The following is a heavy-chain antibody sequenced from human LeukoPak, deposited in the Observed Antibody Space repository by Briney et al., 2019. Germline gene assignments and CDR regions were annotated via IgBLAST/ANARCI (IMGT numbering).Heavy chain of an antibody. J-gene: IGHJ4*02. V-gene: IGHV3-21*01. CDR1: GFTFSSYS. D-gene: IGHD5-12*01. CDR3: ARDRLGSGYDTGNFDY. CDR2: ISSSSSYI. Sequence: GGSLRLSCAASGFTFSSYSMNWVRQAPGKGLEWVSSISSSSSYIYHVDSVKGRFSISRDNAKNSLYLQMNSLRAEDTAVYYCARDRLGSGYDTGNFDYWGQGTLVTVSS.